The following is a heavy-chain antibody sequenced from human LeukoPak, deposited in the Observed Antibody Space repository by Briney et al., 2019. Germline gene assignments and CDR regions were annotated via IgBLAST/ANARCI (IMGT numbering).Heavy chain of an antibody. J-gene: IGHJ4*02. CDR1: GFPFSSYW. D-gene: IGHD4-23*01. Sequence: PGGSLILSCVASGFPFSSYWMTWVRQAPGKGLEWVAVISYDGSNKYYADSVKGRFTISRDNSKNTLYLQMNSLRAEDTAVYYCASSFTVVTSSDYWGQGTLVTVSS. CDR2: ISYDGSNK. CDR3: ASSFTVVTSSDY. V-gene: IGHV3-30-3*01.